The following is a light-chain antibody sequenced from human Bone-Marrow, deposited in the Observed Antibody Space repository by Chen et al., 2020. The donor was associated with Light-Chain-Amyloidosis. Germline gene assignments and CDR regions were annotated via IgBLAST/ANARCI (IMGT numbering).Light chain of an antibody. V-gene: IGLV2-14*01. CDR3: SSFTSSSSYV. CDR1: SGDVGTYTY. CDR2: AVS. J-gene: IGLJ1*01. Sequence: QSALTQPASVSGSPGQSITISCTGTSGDVGTYTYVSWYQQHPGKDTKVMIYAVSNRPSGVSNRFSGSKSGNTASRTISGLQAEDEADYYCSSFTSSSSYVFGPGTKVTVL.